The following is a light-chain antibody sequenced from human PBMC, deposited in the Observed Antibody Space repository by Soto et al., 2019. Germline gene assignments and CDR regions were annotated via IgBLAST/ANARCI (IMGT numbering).Light chain of an antibody. CDR1: SSDVVDYNF. Sequence: QSVLTQPASVSGSPGQSITMSCTGASSDVVDYNFVSWYQQRPGKAPTLMIYEVSRRPSGVSYRFSGSKSGNTASLTISGLQAEDEADYYCTAYTSSNTVVFGTGTKVTVL. V-gene: IGLV2-14*01. CDR2: EVS. CDR3: TAYTSSNTVV. J-gene: IGLJ1*01.